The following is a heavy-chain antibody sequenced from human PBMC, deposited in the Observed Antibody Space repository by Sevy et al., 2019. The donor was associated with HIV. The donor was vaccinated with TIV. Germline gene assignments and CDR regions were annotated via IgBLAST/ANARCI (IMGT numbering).Heavy chain of an antibody. Sequence: ASVKVSCKASGYTFTDYYMHWVRQAPGQGLEWMGWINPNSGGTKYAQKFQGRVTMTRDTSMNTAYMDLIRLRSDDTAVYYFAIDFTWLVRSCGYWGQGTPVTVSS. CDR1: GYTFTDYY. CDR2: INPNSGGT. D-gene: IGHD6-19*01. V-gene: IGHV1-2*02. J-gene: IGHJ4*02. CDR3: AIDFTWLVRSCGY.